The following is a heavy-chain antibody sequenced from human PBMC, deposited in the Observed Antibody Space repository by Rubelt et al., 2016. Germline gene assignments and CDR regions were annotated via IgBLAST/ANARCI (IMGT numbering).Heavy chain of an antibody. CDR3: ARVGREWRGSSSYFAY. V-gene: IGHV3-74*01. CDR2: SNAGGSRT. CDR1: GFTFSSYW. Sequence: EVQLVESGGGLVQPGGSLRLSCATSGFTFSSYWMHWVRQTPGKGLVWVSRSNAGGSRTDYAASVRGRFSISRDNAKNTLYLQMNSLTVEDTAVYYCARVGREWRGSSSYFAYWGQGTLVTVSS. D-gene: IGHD6-6*01. J-gene: IGHJ4*02.